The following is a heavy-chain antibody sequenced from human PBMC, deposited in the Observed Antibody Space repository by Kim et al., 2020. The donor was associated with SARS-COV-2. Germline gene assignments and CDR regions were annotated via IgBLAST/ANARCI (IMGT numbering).Heavy chain of an antibody. CDR1: GGSISSSTYY. Sequence: SETLSLTCTVSGGSISSSTYYWGWIRQSPGKGLEWIGSVYNNVSTFYNPALKSRVTIFVATSKKQFSLKLSSVTAADSAVYYCAGYYDILTVYDAFDIWGHGTVVTGSS. CDR3: AGYYDILTVYDAFDI. D-gene: IGHD3-9*01. CDR2: VYNNVST. J-gene: IGHJ3*02. V-gene: IGHV4-39*01.